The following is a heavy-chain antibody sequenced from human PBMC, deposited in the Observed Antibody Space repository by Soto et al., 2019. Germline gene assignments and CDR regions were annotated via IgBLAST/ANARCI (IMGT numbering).Heavy chain of an antibody. CDR3: ARPSRNTVASGGEFDP. V-gene: IGHV4-39*01. Sequence: TSETLSLTCTVSGGSISSSSYYWGWIRQPPGKGLEWIGSIYYSVSTYYNPSLKSRVTISVDTSKNQFSLKLSSVTAADTAVYYCARPSRNTVASGGEFDPWGQGTLVTVSS. D-gene: IGHD6-19*01. CDR2: IYYSVST. J-gene: IGHJ5*02. CDR1: GGSISSSSYY.